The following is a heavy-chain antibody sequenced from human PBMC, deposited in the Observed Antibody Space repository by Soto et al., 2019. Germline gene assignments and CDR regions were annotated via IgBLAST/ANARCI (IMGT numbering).Heavy chain of an antibody. J-gene: IGHJ3*02. Sequence: SETLSLTCAVFGDSIRNRNYYWAWIRQPPGKGLEWIVSRYDDGSTFYNPSLKGRVSVSIDTSKKQFSLKMTSVTAADTAVYYCARVLVRGVIINFSPPLVAFDIWGQGTMVTVSS. V-gene: IGHV4-39*07. CDR1: GDSIRNRNYY. CDR2: RYDDGST. D-gene: IGHD3-10*01. CDR3: ARVLVRGVIINFSPPLVAFDI.